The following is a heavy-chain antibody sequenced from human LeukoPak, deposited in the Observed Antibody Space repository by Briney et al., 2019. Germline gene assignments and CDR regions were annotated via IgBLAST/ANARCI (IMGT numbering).Heavy chain of an antibody. CDR1: GGSISSSSYY. CDR2: IYYSGST. D-gene: IGHD1-26*01. CDR3: ARSPSGSSSRWFDP. V-gene: IGHV4-39*07. Sequence: SETLSPTCTVSGGSISSSSYYWGWIRQPPGKGLEWIGSIYYSGSTYYNPSLKSRVTISVDKSKNQFSLKLSSVTAADTAVYYCARSPSGSSSRWFDPWGQGTLVTVSS. J-gene: IGHJ5*02.